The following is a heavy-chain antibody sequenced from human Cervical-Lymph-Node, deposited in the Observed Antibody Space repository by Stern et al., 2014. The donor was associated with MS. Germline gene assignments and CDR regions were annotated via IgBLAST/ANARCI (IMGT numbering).Heavy chain of an antibody. CDR3: ARRNNLDY. Sequence: EVQLLESGAGLDQPGGSLRLSCEASGFTLSGFWMSWVRQAPGQGLECVGKIKSDGRGTKFVEYVKGRFTISRDNSKNSLSLDQDSLRVEDTAVYFCARRNNLDYWGQGTLVTVSS. J-gene: IGHJ4*02. D-gene: IGHD1/OR15-1a*01. V-gene: IGHV3-7*01. CDR2: IKSDGRGT. CDR1: GFTLSGFW.